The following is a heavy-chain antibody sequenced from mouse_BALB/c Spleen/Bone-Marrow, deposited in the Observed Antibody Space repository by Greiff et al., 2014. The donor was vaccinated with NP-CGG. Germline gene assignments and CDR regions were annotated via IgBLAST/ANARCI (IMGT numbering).Heavy chain of an antibody. D-gene: IGHD2-1*01. CDR1: VYTFTNYV. J-gene: IGHJ4*01. Sequence: LQESGPELVKPGASVKMSCKASVYTFTNYVIHWVKQKPGQGLEWIGYINPYNDGTKYNEKFRGKATLTSDKSSSTAYMELSSMTSEDSAVYYCARGGGNCFPAMDYWGQGTSVTVSS. CDR2: INPYNDGT. CDR3: ARGGGNCFPAMDY. V-gene: IGHV1-14*01.